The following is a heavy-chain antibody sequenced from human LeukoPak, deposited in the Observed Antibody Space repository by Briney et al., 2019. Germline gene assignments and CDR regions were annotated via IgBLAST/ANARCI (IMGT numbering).Heavy chain of an antibody. CDR1: EFAFSSHA. D-gene: IGHD2-2*02. J-gene: IGHJ4*02. V-gene: IGHV3-23*01. Sequence: GGSLRLSCVASEFAFSSHAMNWVRQAPGKGLEWVSSISGGGESTYYADSVKGRITISRDNSKNTLYLQMNSLRAEDTAVYYCAKEGYCSSTSCYNDYWGQGTLVTVSS. CDR3: AKEGYCSSTSCYNDY. CDR2: ISGGGEST.